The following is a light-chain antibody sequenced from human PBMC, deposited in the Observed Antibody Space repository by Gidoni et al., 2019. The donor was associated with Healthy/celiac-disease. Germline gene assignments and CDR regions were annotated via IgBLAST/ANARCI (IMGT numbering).Light chain of an antibody. Sequence: QSVLTQPPSVSGAPGQRVTISCTGSSSNIGAGHDVHWYQQLPGTAPKLLIYGNSTRPSWVPDRFSGSKSGTSASLAITGLQAEDEADYYCQSYDSSLSGSVFGGGTKLTVL. V-gene: IGLV1-40*01. CDR3: QSYDSSLSGSV. CDR2: GNS. CDR1: SSNIGAGHD. J-gene: IGLJ2*01.